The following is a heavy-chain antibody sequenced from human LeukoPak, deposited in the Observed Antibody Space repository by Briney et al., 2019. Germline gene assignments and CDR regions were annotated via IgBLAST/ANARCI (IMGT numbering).Heavy chain of an antibody. D-gene: IGHD2-2*02. V-gene: IGHV4-59*01. CDR3: ARGNPLGYCSSTSCYTDFDY. Sequence: PSETLSLTCTVSGGSISSYYWSWIRQPPGKGLEWIGYIYYSGSTNYNPSLKSRVTISVDTSKNQFSLKLSSVTAADTAVYYCARGNPLGYCSSTSCYTDFDYWGQGTLVTVSS. CDR1: GGSISSYY. CDR2: IYYSGST. J-gene: IGHJ4*02.